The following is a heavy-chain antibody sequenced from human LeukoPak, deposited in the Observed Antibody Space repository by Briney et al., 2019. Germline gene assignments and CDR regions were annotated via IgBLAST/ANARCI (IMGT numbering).Heavy chain of an antibody. CDR3: ARQTWIQLWFLDY. CDR2: IYYSGNT. D-gene: IGHD5-18*01. V-gene: IGHV4-39*01. CDR1: GDSISSTNYY. Sequence: SETLSLTCTVSGDSISSTNYYWDWIRQPPGKGLEWIGSIYYSGNTYYNPSLKSRVTISIDTSKNQFSLKLSSMTAADTAVYYCARQTWIQLWFLDYWGQGTLVTVPS. J-gene: IGHJ4*02.